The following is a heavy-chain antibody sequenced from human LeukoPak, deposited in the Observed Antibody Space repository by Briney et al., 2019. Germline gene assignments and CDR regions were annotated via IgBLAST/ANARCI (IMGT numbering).Heavy chain of an antibody. CDR3: ARDIHSVAFDI. V-gene: IGHV3-23*01. Sequence: PPGGSLRLSCAASGFTFSSYAMSWVRQAPGKGLEWVSTISGGGGTTYYADSVKGRFTISRDNSKNTLYLQMNSLRAEDTAVYYCARDIHSVAFDIWGQGTMVTVSS. CDR2: ISGGGGTT. J-gene: IGHJ3*02. CDR1: GFTFSSYA.